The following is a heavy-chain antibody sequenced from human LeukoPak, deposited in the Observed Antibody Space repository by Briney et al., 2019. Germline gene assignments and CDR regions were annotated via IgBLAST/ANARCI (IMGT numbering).Heavy chain of an antibody. D-gene: IGHD3-3*01. Sequence: SETLSLTCTVSDGSISRYYWSWIRQPPGKGLEWIGYIYYSGSTNYNPSLKSRVTISVDTSKNHFSLKLSSVTAADTAVYYCARAGQGDFWSGLRYFDYWGQGTLVTVSS. CDR3: ARAGQGDFWSGLRYFDY. J-gene: IGHJ4*02. V-gene: IGHV4-59*01. CDR2: IYYSGST. CDR1: DGSISRYY.